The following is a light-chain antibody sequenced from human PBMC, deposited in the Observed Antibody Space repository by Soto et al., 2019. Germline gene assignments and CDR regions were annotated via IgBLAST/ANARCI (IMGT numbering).Light chain of an antibody. CDR1: RSVSSSY. V-gene: IGKV3-20*01. J-gene: IGKJ1*01. CDR2: GAS. CDR3: QQCGRSPWT. Sequence: EIVLTQSPGTLSLSPGERATLSCRASRSVSSSYLAWYQQTPGQAPRLLIYGASSRATGIPDRFSGSGSGTDFTLTISRLEPEDFAVYYCQQCGRSPWTFGQGTKVEIK.